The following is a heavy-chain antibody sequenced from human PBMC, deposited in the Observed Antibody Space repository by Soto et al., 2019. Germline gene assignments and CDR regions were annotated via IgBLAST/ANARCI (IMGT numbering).Heavy chain of an antibody. V-gene: IGHV3-33*08. CDR2: IWYDGSNK. CDR3: ARDSGYRSSSTNHPYYYGMDV. CDR1: GFTFSSYS. J-gene: IGHJ6*02. Sequence: GGSLILSCAASGFTFSSYSMNWVRQAPGKGLEWVAVIWYDGSNKYYADSVKGRFTISRDNSKNTLYLQMNSLRAEDTAVYYCARDSGYRSSSTNHPYYYGMDVWGQGTTVTVSS. D-gene: IGHD6-6*01.